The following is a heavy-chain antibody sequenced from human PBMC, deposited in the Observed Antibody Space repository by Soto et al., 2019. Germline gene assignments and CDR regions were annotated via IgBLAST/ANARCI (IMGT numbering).Heavy chain of an antibody. CDR1: GFTFSDHY. Sequence: PGGSLRLSCAASGFTFSDHYMSWIRQAPGKGLEWIGYSSNSGPFTRYADSVKGRFSISRDNAKNSLYLQINSLRGDDTATYFCVRSGDNYNLLDYWGQGTLVTV. J-gene: IGHJ4*02. CDR2: SSNSGPFT. D-gene: IGHD1-1*01. CDR3: VRSGDNYNLLDY. V-gene: IGHV3-11*06.